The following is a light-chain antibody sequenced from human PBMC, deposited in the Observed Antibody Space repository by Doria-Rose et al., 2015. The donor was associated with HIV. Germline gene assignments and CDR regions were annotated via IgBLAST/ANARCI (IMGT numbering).Light chain of an antibody. J-gene: IGKJ2*01. CDR2: TAT. Sequence: DVQLTQSPSSLSASVGDRVTITCRASQGITSNLNWYQQKAGKAPKLLIFTATTLQSGVPSRFSGGGPGTDLTLTISSLQPEDFATYYCQQTYSFPYSFGQGTKLDIE. V-gene: IGKV1-39*01. CDR3: QQTYSFPYS. CDR1: QGITSN.